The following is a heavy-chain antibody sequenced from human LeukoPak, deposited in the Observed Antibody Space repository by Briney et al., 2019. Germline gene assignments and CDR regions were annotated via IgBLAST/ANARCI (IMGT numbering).Heavy chain of an antibody. D-gene: IGHD3-16*01. CDR1: GGSFREHY. J-gene: IGHJ6*03. V-gene: IGHV4-34*01. CDR2: INDSEGT. Sequence: SETLSLTCGVSGGSFREHYWSWVRQPPGKGLEWIGEINDSEGTNYNPSFKCRVSISVDTSKNQFSLNLTSVTAADTALYYCARGSGGEGGTVFFYYYLDVWGKGTTVTVTS. CDR3: ARGSGGEGGTVFFYYYLDV.